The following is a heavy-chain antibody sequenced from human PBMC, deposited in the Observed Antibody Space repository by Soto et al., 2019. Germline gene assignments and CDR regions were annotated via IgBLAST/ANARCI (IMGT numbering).Heavy chain of an antibody. D-gene: IGHD3-3*01. J-gene: IGHJ4*02. Sequence: QVQLQESGPGLVKPSGTLSLTCAVSGGSISSSYWWNWVRQTPRGGLEWIGKIYHGGTTNYNPSLKNRVTISVDKSKNQFSLKLTSVTAADTAVYYCVSSLNYDFWRDGGRHFYFDCWGRGILATVSS. V-gene: IGHV4-4*02. CDR3: VSSLNYDFWRDGGRHFYFDC. CDR2: IYHGGTT. CDR1: GGSISSSYW.